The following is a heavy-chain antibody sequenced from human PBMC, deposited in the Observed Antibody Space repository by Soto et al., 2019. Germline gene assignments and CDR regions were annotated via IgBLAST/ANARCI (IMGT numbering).Heavy chain of an antibody. CDR1: GSSFSSYD. CDR2: ISPYNDDT. D-gene: IGHD3-22*01. CDR3: ARGGYYDSSGARNYHYYGMDV. V-gene: IGHV1-18*01. J-gene: IGHJ6*02. Sequence: GASVRVSCKASGSSFSSYDMNWERQAPGQGLEWLGWISPYNDDTKYAQRLQGRVTMTTDTSTRTAYMDIRGLRSDDTAIYYCARGGYYDSSGARNYHYYGMDVWG.